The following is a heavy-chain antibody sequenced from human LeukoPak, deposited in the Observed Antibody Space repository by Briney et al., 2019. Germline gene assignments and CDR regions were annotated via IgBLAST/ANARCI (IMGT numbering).Heavy chain of an antibody. Sequence: PGGSLRLSCAASGFTFSGSAMHWVRQASGKGLEWVGRIRSKANSYATAYAASVKSRFTISRDDSKNTAYLQMNSLKTEDTAVYYCTFSSWYRGDDYWGQGTLVTVSS. D-gene: IGHD6-13*01. CDR3: TFSSWYRGDDY. V-gene: IGHV3-73*01. CDR2: IRSKANSYAT. CDR1: GFTFSGSA. J-gene: IGHJ4*02.